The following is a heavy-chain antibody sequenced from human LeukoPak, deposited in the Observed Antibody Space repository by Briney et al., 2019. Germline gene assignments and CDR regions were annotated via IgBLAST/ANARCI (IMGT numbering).Heavy chain of an antibody. CDR2: IYWNDDK. J-gene: IGHJ4*02. Sequence: SGPTLVKPTQTLTLTCTFSGFSLSTSGVGVGWIRQPPGKALEWLALIYWNDDKRYSPSLKSRLTITKDTSKNQVVLTTTNMDPVDTATYYCAHRLREWELDSGVFDYWGQGTLVTVSS. V-gene: IGHV2-5*01. CDR1: GFSLSTSGVG. CDR3: AHRLREWELDSGVFDY. D-gene: IGHD1-26*01.